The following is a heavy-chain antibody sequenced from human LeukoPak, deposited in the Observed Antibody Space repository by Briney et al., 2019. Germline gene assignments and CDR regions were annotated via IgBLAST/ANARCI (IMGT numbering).Heavy chain of an antibody. CDR3: ARGRSITILRGVAISDGFDM. J-gene: IGHJ3*02. CDR1: GFIVSDYW. Sequence: PGGSLRLSCAASGFIVSDYWMHWVRQAPGKGLVWVSRINEDGRITSYAGSVKGRFNISRDTAKHTLYLEMNSLRAEDTAVYYCARGRSITILRGVAISDGFDMWGQGTMVIVSS. D-gene: IGHD3-10*01. CDR2: INEDGRIT. V-gene: IGHV3-74*01.